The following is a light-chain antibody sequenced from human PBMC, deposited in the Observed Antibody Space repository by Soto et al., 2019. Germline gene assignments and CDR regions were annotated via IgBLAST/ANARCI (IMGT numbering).Light chain of an antibody. J-gene: IGKJ1*01. CDR1: QSLNFN. Sequence: TQSPATLSVSPGERATVSCRASQSLNFNLAWYQQKPGQAPRLLFSGASSRATGIPDRFSGSGSGTVFTLTISRLEPEDFAIYYCQQYDSSPLTFGQGTKVEIK. CDR2: GAS. CDR3: QQYDSSPLT. V-gene: IGKV3-20*01.